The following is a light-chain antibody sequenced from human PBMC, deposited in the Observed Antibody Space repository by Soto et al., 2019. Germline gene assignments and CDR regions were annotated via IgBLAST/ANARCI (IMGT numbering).Light chain of an antibody. CDR2: EVS. V-gene: IGLV2-14*01. Sequence: QSVLTQPASVSGSPGQSITISCTGSTSDVGAYNYVSWYKHHPGQAPQLMIYEVSNRPSGVSNRFSGSKSGNTASLTISGLQADDEGDYYCSSKTSSSSPFVFGTWTKLTVL. CDR1: TSDVGAYNY. J-gene: IGLJ1*01. CDR3: SSKTSSSSPFV.